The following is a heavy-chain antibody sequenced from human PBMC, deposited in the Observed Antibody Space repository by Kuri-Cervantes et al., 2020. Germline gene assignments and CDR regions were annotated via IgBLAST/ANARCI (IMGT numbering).Heavy chain of an antibody. J-gene: IGHJ3*02. CDR2: IYHSGST. CDR3: ARGSDYGDYDAFDI. Sequence: SETLSLTCAVSGGSISSSNWWSWVRQPPGKGLEWIGEIYHSGSTNYNPSLKSRVTISVDKSKNQFSLKLSSVTAADTAVYYCARGSDYGDYDAFDIWGQGTMVTVSS. D-gene: IGHD4-17*01. V-gene: IGHV4-4*02. CDR1: GGSISSSNW.